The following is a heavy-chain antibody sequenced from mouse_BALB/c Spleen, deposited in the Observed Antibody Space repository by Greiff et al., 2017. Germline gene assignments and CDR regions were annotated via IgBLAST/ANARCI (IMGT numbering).Heavy chain of an antibody. V-gene: IGHV5-4*02. Sequence: EVKVVESGGGLVKPGGSLKLSCAASGFTFSDYYMYWVRQTPEKRLEWVATISDGGSYTYYPDSVKGRFTISRDNAKNNLYLQMSSLKSEDTAMYYCARGGRAYAMDYWGQGTSVTVSS. CDR3: ARGGRAYAMDY. CDR1: GFTFSDYY. D-gene: IGHD3-3*01. CDR2: ISDGGSYT. J-gene: IGHJ4*01.